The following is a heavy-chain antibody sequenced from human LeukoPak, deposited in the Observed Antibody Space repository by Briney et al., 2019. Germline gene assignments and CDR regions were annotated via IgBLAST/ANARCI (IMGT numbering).Heavy chain of an antibody. Sequence: NPGGSLRLSCAASGFTFSSYWMSWVRQAPGEGLEWIGEINHGGSTAYNPSLQSRVSMSVDTSTNHIYLKMTSVTAADTALYYCARHTWQWLPFDDGGQGTQVTISS. D-gene: IGHD5-12*01. J-gene: IGHJ4*02. CDR1: GFTFSSYW. V-gene: IGHV4-34*01. CDR2: INHGGST. CDR3: ARHTWQWLPFDD.